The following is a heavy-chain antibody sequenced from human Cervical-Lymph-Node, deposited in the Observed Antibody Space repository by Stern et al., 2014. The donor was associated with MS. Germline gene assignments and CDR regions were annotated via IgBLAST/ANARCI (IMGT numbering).Heavy chain of an antibody. V-gene: IGHV4-31*03. CDR1: GGSISSGGYY. Sequence: QVQLVESGPGLVKPSQTLSLTCTVSGGSISSGGYYWSWIRQHPGKGLEGIGYIYYSGSTSYNPSLKSRVTISLDTSKSQFSLKLSSVTAADTAVYYCAKYRVFGGVIVVDYWGQGTLVTVSS. CDR2: IYYSGST. CDR3: AKYRVFGGVIVVDY. D-gene: IGHD3-16*02. J-gene: IGHJ4*02.